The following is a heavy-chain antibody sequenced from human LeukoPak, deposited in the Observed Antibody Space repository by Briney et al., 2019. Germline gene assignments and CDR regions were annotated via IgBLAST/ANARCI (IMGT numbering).Heavy chain of an antibody. V-gene: IGHV3-7*04. J-gene: IGHJ4*02. CDR1: GFTFSTYW. Sequence: SGGSLRLSCAASGFTFSTYWMDWVRQAPGKGLEWVANIKQDGSDTYYVDSVKGRFTIFRDNAKNSLSLQMNNLRAEDTAVYYCTRSLDYWGQGTPVTVSS. CDR3: TRSLDY. CDR2: IKQDGSDT.